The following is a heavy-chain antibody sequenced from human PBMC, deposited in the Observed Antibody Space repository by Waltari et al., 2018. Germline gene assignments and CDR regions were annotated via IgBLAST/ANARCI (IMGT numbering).Heavy chain of an antibody. J-gene: IGHJ4*02. CDR1: GCTFGDYA. Sequence: EVQLVEYGGGLVQPGRSLRLSCNASGCTFGDYAMTWVGQVPGKGLGGVGFIRRKAYGGTTEYAASVKGRFTISRDDSKSIAYLQMNSLKTEDTAVYYCTRIHVGIAAADYWGQGTLVTVSS. CDR3: TRIHVGIAAADY. D-gene: IGHD6-13*01. V-gene: IGHV3-49*04. CDR2: IRRKAYGGTT.